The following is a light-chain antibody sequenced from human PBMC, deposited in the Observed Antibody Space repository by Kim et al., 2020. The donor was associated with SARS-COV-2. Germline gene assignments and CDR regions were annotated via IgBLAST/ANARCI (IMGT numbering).Light chain of an antibody. Sequence: GERATLYCRASQTFTSKRLAWYQVKLDRNLRLLVYGASSKATGIPDRFSGSGYGTDFILNINGQEPEDFAVYFCDQYADSPRKFGPGTKVGIK. CDR2: GAS. CDR3: DQYADSPRK. CDR1: QTFTSKR. J-gene: IGKJ1*01. V-gene: IGKV3-20*01.